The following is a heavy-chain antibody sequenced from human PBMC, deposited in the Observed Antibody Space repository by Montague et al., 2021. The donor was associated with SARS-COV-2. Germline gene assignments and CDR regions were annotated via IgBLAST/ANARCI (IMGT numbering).Heavy chain of an antibody. CDR1: GGSISSGGHY. J-gene: IGHJ4*01. CDR2: MFPSGRT. CDR3: ARAKVTTSVFDH. Sequence: TLSLTYSVSGGSISSGGHYWSWIRQPAGKGLQWIGRMFPSGRTNYNPSLNSRVTISVDTSKNQFSLDVRSVTATDTATYFCARAKVTTSVFDHWGHGILVTVSS. D-gene: IGHD4-17*01. V-gene: IGHV4-61*02.